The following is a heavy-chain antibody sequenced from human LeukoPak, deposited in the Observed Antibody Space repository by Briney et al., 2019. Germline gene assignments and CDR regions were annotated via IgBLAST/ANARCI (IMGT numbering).Heavy chain of an antibody. V-gene: IGHV3-30*04. CDR1: GFTFSSYA. D-gene: IGHD2-15*01. Sequence: GGSLRLSCAASGFTFSSYAMHWVRQAPGKGLEWVAVISYDGNNKYYADSVKGRFTISRDKSKNTLCLQMNSLRAEDTAMYFCARDRTYCSGGYCYSLYYYLSGMDVWGQGTTVTVSS. CDR3: ARDRTYCSGGYCYSLYYYLSGMDV. CDR2: ISYDGNNK. J-gene: IGHJ6*02.